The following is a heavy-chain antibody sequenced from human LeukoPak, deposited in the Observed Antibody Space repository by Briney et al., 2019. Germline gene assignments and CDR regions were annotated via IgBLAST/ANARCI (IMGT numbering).Heavy chain of an antibody. V-gene: IGHV3-15*01. Sequence: PGGSLRLSCAASGFTFSNARMSWLRQAPGQGREGVVRLKSKTAGGTTDYAAPVKGRFTISRDDSNSTLYLQMNSLKTEDTAVYYCTTDPLWFGELPDYWGQGTLVTVSS. D-gene: IGHD3-10*01. CDR3: TTDPLWFGELPDY. CDR2: LKSKTAGGTT. J-gene: IGHJ4*02. CDR1: GFTFSNAR.